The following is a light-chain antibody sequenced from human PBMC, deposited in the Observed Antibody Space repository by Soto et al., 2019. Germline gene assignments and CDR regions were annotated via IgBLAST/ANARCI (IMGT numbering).Light chain of an antibody. V-gene: IGKV1-17*03. Sequence: DIQMTQSPSAMSASVGDRVTITCRASQAIYNYVAWFQQKPGEVPKRLIYAASTLQSGVPSRFSGSGSGTEFTLTISSLQPEDFATYYCLQHSTYPLTFGPGTKVDIK. CDR1: QAIYNY. J-gene: IGKJ3*01. CDR2: AAS. CDR3: LQHSTYPLT.